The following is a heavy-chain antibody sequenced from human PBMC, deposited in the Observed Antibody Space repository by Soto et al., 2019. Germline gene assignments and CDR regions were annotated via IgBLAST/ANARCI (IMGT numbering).Heavy chain of an antibody. J-gene: IGHJ4*02. CDR2: IYYSGRT. CDR1: GGSMSSSSYY. CDR3: ETNRGGWLYYFDY. Sequence: SETLSLTCTVSGGSMSSSSYYWGWIRQPPGEGLEWIGSIYYSGRTYYNPSLKSRLTISVDTSKNQISLKLSSVTAADTAVYYCETNRGGWLYYFDYWGQGTLVTVSS. V-gene: IGHV4-39*01. D-gene: IGHD3-16*01.